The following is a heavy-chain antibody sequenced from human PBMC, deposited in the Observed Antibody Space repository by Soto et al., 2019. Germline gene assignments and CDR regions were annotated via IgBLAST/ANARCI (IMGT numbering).Heavy chain of an antibody. CDR1: GGTFSSYA. CDR2: IIPIFGTA. J-gene: IGHJ4*02. V-gene: IGHV1-69*06. D-gene: IGHD5-12*01. Sequence: ASVKVSCKASGGTFSSYAISWVRQAPGQGLEWMGGIIPIFGTANYAQKFQGRVTITADKSTSTAYMELSSLRSEDTAVYYCARSRDGYKEEDYWGQGTLVTVSS. CDR3: ARSRDGYKEEDY.